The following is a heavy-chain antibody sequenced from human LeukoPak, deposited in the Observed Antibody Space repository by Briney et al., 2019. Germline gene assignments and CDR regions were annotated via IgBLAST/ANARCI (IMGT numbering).Heavy chain of an antibody. CDR3: ARARYSSSWYDAFDI. J-gene: IGHJ3*02. CDR2: IYYTGST. V-gene: IGHV4-59*01. D-gene: IGHD6-13*01. Sequence: SETLSLTCTVSGGSISSYYWSWIRQPPGKGLEWIGYIYYTGSTNYNPSLKSRVTISVDTSKNQFSLKLNSVTAADTAVYYCARARYSSSWYDAFDIWGQGTMVTVSS. CDR1: GGSISSYY.